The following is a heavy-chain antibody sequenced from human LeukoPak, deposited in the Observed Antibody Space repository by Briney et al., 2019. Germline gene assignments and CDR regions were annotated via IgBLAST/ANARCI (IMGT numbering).Heavy chain of an antibody. CDR1: GGSISSYY. CDR2: IYYSGST. V-gene: IGHV4-59*08. D-gene: IGHD2-21*01. Sequence: SETLSLTCTVSGGSISSYYWSWIRQPPGKGLEWIGYIYYSGSTNYNPSLKSRVTISVDTSKNQFSLKLSSVTAADTAVYYCARVKVIGGGDNYYYYMDVWGKGTTVTVSS. J-gene: IGHJ6*03. CDR3: ARVKVIGGGDNYYYYMDV.